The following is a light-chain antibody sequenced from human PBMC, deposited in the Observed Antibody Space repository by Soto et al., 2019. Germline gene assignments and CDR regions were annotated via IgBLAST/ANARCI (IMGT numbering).Light chain of an antibody. J-gene: IGKJ5*01. CDR2: KAS. Sequence: DIQMTQSPSTLSGSVGDRVTITCRASQTISSWLAWYQQIPGKAPKLLIYKASTLKSGVPSRFSGSGSGTEFTLTISSLQPDDFATYYCQQYYHYPYTFGQRTRLEIK. CDR1: QTISSW. V-gene: IGKV1-5*03. CDR3: QQYYHYPYT.